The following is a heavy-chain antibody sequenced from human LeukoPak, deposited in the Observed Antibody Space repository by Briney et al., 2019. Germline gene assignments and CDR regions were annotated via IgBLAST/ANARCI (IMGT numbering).Heavy chain of an antibody. V-gene: IGHV3-30*18. CDR3: AKHSLRTVAVSGVSDFDY. J-gene: IGHJ4*02. D-gene: IGHD4-23*01. CDR2: ISYDGSNK. CDR1: GFSFSSYG. Sequence: PGRSLRLSCAASGFSFSSYGMHWVRQAPGKGLEWVAVISYDGSNKYYADSVKGRFTISRDNSKNTLYLQMNSLRAEDTAVYYCAKHSLRTVAVSGVSDFDYWGQGTLVTVSS.